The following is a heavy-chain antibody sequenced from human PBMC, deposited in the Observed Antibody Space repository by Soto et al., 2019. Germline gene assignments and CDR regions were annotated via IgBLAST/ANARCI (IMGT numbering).Heavy chain of an antibody. CDR1: GFTFSSYG. D-gene: IGHD3-10*01. CDR2: IPYDGSNK. J-gene: IGHJ4*02. Sequence: VGSLRLSCAASGFTFSSYGMHWVRQAPGKGLEWVAVIPYDGSNKYYADSVKGRFTISRDNSKNTLYLQMNSLRAEDTAVYYCASPITMVRGVPHDYWGQGTLVTVSS. V-gene: IGHV3-30*03. CDR3: ASPITMVRGVPHDY.